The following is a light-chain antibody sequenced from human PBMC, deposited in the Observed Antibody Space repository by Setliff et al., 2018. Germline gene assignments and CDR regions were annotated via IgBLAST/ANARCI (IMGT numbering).Light chain of an antibody. J-gene: IGLJ2*01. V-gene: IGLV2-14*01. CDR2: EVS. CDR1: STDVGDYHY. CDR3: SSYISGSTNVL. Sequence: LAQPASVSGSPGQSITISCTGASTDVGDYHYVSWYQQHPGKAPKLIIYEVSNRPSGVSHRFSGSKSGTTASLTISGLQAEDEADYHCSSYISGSTNVLFGGGTKVTVL.